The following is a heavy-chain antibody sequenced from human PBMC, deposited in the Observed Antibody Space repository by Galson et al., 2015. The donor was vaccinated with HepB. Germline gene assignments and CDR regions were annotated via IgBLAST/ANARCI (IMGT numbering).Heavy chain of an antibody. J-gene: IGHJ4*02. CDR3: AKDHHGYPDY. D-gene: IGHD5-18*01. CDR1: GFTFSSYG. V-gene: IGHV3-33*06. Sequence: SLRLSCAASGFTFSSYGMHWVRQAPGKGLEWVAVIWYDGSNKYYADSVKGRFTISRDNSKNTLYLQINSLRAEDTAVYYCAKDHHGYPDYWGQGTLVTVSS. CDR2: IWYDGSNK.